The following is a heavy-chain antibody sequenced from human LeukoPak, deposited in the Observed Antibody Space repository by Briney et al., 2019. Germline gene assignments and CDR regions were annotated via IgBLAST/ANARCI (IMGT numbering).Heavy chain of an antibody. CDR3: ARYEYLEQEYSRSSGGY. J-gene: IGHJ4*02. V-gene: IGHV1-2*06. D-gene: IGHD6-6*01. CDR1: GYTFTSYG. CDR2: INPNSGGT. Sequence: ASVNVSCKASGYTFTSYGISWVRQAPGQGLEWMGRINPNSGGTNYAQKFQGRVTMTRDTSISTAYMELSRLRSDDTAVYYCARYEYLEQEYSRSSGGYWGQGTLVTVSS.